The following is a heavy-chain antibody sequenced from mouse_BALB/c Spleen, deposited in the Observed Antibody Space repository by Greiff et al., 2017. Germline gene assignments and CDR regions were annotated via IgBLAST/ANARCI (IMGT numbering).Heavy chain of an antibody. CDR2: IRSKSNNYAT. V-gene: IGHV10-1*02. CDR3: VRRGFDV. J-gene: IGHJ1*01. CDR1: GFTFNTYA. Sequence: EVQGVESGGGLVQPKGSLKLSCAASGFTFNTYAMNWVRQAPGKGLEWVARIRSKSNNYATYYADSVKDRFTISRDDSQSMLYLQMNNLKTEDTAMYYCVRRGFDVWGAGTTVTVSS.